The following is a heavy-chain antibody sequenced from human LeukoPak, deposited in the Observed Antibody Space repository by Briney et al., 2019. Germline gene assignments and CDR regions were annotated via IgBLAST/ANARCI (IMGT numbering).Heavy chain of an antibody. Sequence: GGSLRLSCAASGFTFSGYNMNWVRQAPGKGLEWVSYISSSGSTIYYADSVKGRFTISRDNAESSLYLQMNSLRVEDTGVYYCARGPGNPTRNDYWGQGTLVTVSS. CDR3: ARGPGNPTRNDY. CDR1: GFTFSGYN. J-gene: IGHJ4*02. CDR2: ISSSGSTI. V-gene: IGHV3-48*01.